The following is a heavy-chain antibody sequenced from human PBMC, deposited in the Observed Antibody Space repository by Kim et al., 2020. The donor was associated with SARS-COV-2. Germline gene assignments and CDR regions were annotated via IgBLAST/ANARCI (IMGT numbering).Heavy chain of an antibody. CDR1: GFTVSTYA. Sequence: GGSLRLSCAASGFTVSTYAMSWVRQPPGKGLEWVSAISSSGGATYYADSVKGRFTISRYNSKNTLYLQMNSLRAEDTAVYYCTKDHNWNYLGVFWGQGSLVTVSS. CDR3: TKDHNWNYLGVF. D-gene: IGHD1-7*01. CDR2: ISSSGGAT. J-gene: IGHJ4*02. V-gene: IGHV3-23*01.